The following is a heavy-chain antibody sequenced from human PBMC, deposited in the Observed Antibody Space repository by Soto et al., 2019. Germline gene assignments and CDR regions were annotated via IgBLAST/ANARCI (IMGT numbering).Heavy chain of an antibody. CDR2: ISYDGKQT. CDR3: ARDGWGSNWYFDL. Sequence: GGSLRLSCGAPGVTFKDYGMHWVRQAPGKGLEWVAVISYDGKQTYYADSVKGRFTTSKDKSKRTLFLQMNSLRVDDTAVYYCARDGWGSNWYFDLWGRGTLVTVSS. D-gene: IGHD3-16*01. V-gene: IGHV3-30*03. CDR1: GVTFKDYG. J-gene: IGHJ2*01.